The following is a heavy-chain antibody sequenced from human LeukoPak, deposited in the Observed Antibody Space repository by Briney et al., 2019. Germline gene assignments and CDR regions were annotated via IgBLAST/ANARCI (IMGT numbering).Heavy chain of an antibody. V-gene: IGHV3-73*01. CDR2: IRSKANSYAT. Sequence: QPGGSLRLSCAASGFTFSGSAMHWVRQASGKGLEWVGRIRSKANSYATAYAASVKGRFTISRDDSKNTAYLQMNSLKTEDTAVYYCNRHGVMYSGSYYGYGMDVWGQGTTVTVSS. CDR1: GFTFSGSA. D-gene: IGHD1-26*01. J-gene: IGHJ6*02. CDR3: NRHGVMYSGSYYGYGMDV.